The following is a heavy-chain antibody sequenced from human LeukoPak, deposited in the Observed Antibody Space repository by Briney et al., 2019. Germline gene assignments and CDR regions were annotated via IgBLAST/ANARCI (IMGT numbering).Heavy chain of an antibody. Sequence: PGGSLRLSCAASGFTLSRYSMNWVRQAPGKGLEWVSSISSSSSYIYYADSVKGRFTISRDNAKNSLYLQMNSLRAEDTAVYYCARDEIANRDYWGQGTLVTVSS. CDR2: ISSSSSYI. CDR3: ARDEIANRDY. V-gene: IGHV3-21*01. J-gene: IGHJ4*02. D-gene: IGHD2-21*01. CDR1: GFTLSRYS.